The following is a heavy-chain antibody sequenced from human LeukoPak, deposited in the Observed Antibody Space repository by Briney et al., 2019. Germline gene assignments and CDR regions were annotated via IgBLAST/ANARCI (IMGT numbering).Heavy chain of an antibody. Sequence: GGSLRLSCAASGFTFSSYSINWVRQAPGKGLEWVSSISSGSSYISYADSVKGRFTISRDNAKKSLYLQMNSLRAEDTAVYYCARDLGSIATAGTETFDVWGQGTMVTVSS. CDR3: ARDLGSIATAGTETFDV. V-gene: IGHV3-21*01. CDR2: ISSGSSYI. D-gene: IGHD6-13*01. J-gene: IGHJ3*01. CDR1: GFTFSSYS.